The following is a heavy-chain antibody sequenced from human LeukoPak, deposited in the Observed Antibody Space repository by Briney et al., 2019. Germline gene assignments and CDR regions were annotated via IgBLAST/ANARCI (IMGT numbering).Heavy chain of an antibody. CDR3: ARTIWFGEAAFDI. CDR2: IYHSGST. CDR1: GGSISSYY. D-gene: IGHD3-10*01. V-gene: IGHV4-59*12. J-gene: IGHJ3*02. Sequence: SETLSLTCTVSGGSISSYYWGWIRQPPGKGLEWIGSIYHSGSTNYNPSLKSRVTISVDTSKNQFSLKLSSVTAADTAVYYCARTIWFGEAAFDIWGQGTMVTVSS.